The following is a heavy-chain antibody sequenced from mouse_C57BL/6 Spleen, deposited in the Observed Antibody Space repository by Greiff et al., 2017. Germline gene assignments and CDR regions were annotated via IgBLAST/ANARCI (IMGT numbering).Heavy chain of an antibody. J-gene: IGHJ3*01. V-gene: IGHV3-6*01. CDR3: ARDDGYSSFAY. CDR1: GYSITSGYY. D-gene: IGHD2-3*01. CDR2: ISYDGSN. Sequence: EVKLMESGPGLVKPSQSLSLTCSVTGYSITSGYYWNWIRQFPGNKLEWMGYISYDGSNNYNPSLKNRISITRDTSKNQFFLKLNSVTTEDTATYYCARDDGYSSFAYWGQGTLVTVSA.